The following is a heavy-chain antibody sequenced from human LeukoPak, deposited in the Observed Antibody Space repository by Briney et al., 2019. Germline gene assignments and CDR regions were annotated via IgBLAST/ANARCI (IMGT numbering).Heavy chain of an antibody. CDR2: FDPEGRET. CDR3: AKGRGRLNVNRGVYNYHYYMEV. CDR1: GYTLTELS. D-gene: IGHD3-10*01. J-gene: IGHJ6*03. V-gene: IGHV1-24*01. Sequence: ASVKVSCKVSGYTLTELSMHWVRQAPGKGLEWMGGFDPEGRETIYAQKFQGRVTMTEDTSTDTAYMELSSLGSEDTAIYYCAKGRGRLNVNRGVYNYHYYMEVWGTGTTVIVS.